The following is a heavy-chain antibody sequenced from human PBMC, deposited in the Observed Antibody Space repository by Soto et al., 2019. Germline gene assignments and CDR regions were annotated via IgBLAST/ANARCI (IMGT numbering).Heavy chain of an antibody. J-gene: IGHJ4*02. D-gene: IGHD2-15*01. V-gene: IGHV3-9*01. CDR2: ISWNSGSI. CDR3: AKDICSGGSCYPDY. CDR1: GFTFDDYA. Sequence: EVQLVESGGGLVQPGRSLRLSCAASGFTFDDYAMHWVRQAPGKGLEWVSGISWNSGSIGYADSVKGRFTISRDNAKSSLYLQMNSLRAEDTALYYCAKDICSGGSCYPDYWGQGTLVTVSS.